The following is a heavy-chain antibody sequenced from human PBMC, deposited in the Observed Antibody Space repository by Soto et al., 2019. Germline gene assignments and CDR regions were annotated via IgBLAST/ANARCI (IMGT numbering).Heavy chain of an antibody. CDR2: ISFDGRNT. D-gene: IGHD3-9*01. CDR1: GFTFNSYG. CDR3: ARDVILRSFDWFPPVATIQDY. Sequence: GGSLRLSCAASGFTFNSYGMHWVRQAPGKGLEWVVVISFDGRNTYYVDSVKGRFTISRDNAKNSLYLHMNSLKADDTAVYYCARDVILRSFDWFPPVATIQDYWGQGTLVTVSS. J-gene: IGHJ4*02. V-gene: IGHV3-30*03.